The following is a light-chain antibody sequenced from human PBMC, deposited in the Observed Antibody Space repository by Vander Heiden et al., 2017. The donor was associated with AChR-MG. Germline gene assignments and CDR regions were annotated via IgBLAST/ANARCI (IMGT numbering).Light chain of an antibody. CDR1: SGFNVATYW. V-gene: IGLV5-45*03. J-gene: IGLJ3*02. Sequence: QAVLTPPSSISASPGASASLTCPLRSGFNVATYWMYWYQQKPGSPPQNLLRYKSDSNKQQGSGVPSRFSGSKEASANAGILLISGLQSEDEADYYWLIWHDSAWVFGGGTKLTVL. CDR3: LIWHDSAWV. CDR2: YKSDSNK.